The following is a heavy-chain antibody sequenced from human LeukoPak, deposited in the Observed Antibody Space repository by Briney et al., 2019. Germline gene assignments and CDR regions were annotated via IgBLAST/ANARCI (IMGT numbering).Heavy chain of an antibody. CDR3: ARAAPSIIAVAEIPDY. D-gene: IGHD6-19*01. J-gene: IGHJ4*02. Sequence: GGSLRLSCAASGFTLRRHYMHWVRQAPGKGLEGVAVISYDGVNQYYADSVKGRFTISRDNSKNTLYLQMNSLRAEDTALYYCARAAPSIIAVAEIPDYWGQGTLVAVSS. V-gene: IGHV3-30*03. CDR2: ISYDGVNQ. CDR1: GFTLRRHY.